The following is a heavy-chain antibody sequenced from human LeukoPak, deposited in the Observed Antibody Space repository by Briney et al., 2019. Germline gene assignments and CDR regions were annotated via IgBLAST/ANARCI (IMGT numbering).Heavy chain of an antibody. CDR2: VYYSGSA. V-gene: IGHV4-59*02. CDR1: GDSVTTYY. Sequence: SETLSLTCTVSGDSVTTYYWSWIRQPPGKGLEWLGYVYYSGSATYNPSLKSRVTISVDTSKNQFSLKLSSVTAADTAVYYCARGAGYSSSNDYWGQGTLVTVSS. D-gene: IGHD6-13*01. J-gene: IGHJ4*02. CDR3: ARGAGYSSSNDY.